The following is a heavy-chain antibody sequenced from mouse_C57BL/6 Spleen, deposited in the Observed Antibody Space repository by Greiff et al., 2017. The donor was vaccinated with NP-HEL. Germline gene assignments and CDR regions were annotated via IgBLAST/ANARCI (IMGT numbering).Heavy chain of an antibody. Sequence: VQLQQSGAELVMPGASVKLSCKASGYTFTSYWMHWVKQRPGQGLEWIGEIDPSDSYTNYNQKFKGKSTLTVDKSSSTAYMQLSSLKSEDSEVYYCAKAYYSNPYAMDYWGQGTSVTVSS. CDR3: AKAYYSNPYAMDY. V-gene: IGHV1-69*01. CDR2: IDPSDSYT. CDR1: GYTFTSYW. D-gene: IGHD2-5*01. J-gene: IGHJ4*01.